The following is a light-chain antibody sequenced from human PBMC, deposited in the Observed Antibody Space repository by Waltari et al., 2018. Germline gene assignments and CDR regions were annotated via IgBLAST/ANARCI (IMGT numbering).Light chain of an antibody. V-gene: IGKV3-15*01. J-gene: IGKJ1*01. Sequence: EIVMTQSPATLSVSPGERATLSCRASQGVGSNLAWYQQKPGQAPALRIFGDSTRSPAIPARCSGRGSGTEFTLPISSLQSEDFAVYFCQQYDKWLWTFGQGTTVEIK. CDR1: QGVGSN. CDR2: GDS. CDR3: QQYDKWLWT.